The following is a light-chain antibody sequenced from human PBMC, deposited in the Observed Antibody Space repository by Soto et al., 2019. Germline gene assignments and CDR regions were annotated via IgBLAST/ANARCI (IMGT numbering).Light chain of an antibody. Sequence: QSVLTQPASVSGSPGQSITISCTGTSSDVGGYNYVSWYQQHPGKAPKLIIYDVNNRPSGVSNRFSGSKSGNTASLTISGLQAEDEADYYCTSYTRSDTGVFGGGTKVTVL. CDR1: SSDVGGYNY. CDR3: TSYTRSDTGV. CDR2: DVN. J-gene: IGLJ3*02. V-gene: IGLV2-14*01.